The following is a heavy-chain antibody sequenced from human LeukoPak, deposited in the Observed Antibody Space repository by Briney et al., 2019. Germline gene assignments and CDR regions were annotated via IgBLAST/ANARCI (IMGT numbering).Heavy chain of an antibody. D-gene: IGHD3-22*01. V-gene: IGHV1-8*01. CDR1: GYTFTNYD. J-gene: IGHJ4*02. CDR2: MNPNSGKI. Sequence: ASVKVSCKASGYTFTNYDINWVRQATGQGLEWMGFMNPNSGKIGYAQKFQGRVTMTCNTSINTAYMELSSLRSDDTAVYYCARLSARLGSGYIIPDYWGQGTLVTVSS. CDR3: ARLSARLGSGYIIPDY.